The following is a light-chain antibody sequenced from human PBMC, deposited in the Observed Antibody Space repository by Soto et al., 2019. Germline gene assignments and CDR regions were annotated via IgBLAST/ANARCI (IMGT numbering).Light chain of an antibody. CDR2: AAS. J-gene: IGKJ3*01. CDR1: QTITNY. V-gene: IGKV1-39*01. CDR3: QQDYSSLFT. Sequence: DFQMTQSPSSLSASVGDRVTITCRASQTITNYLNRYQQKPGKAPKLLIYAASSLQSGVPARFSGSGSGTDFNFTISSLHPEDFATYYCQQDYSSLFTFGPGTKVDIK.